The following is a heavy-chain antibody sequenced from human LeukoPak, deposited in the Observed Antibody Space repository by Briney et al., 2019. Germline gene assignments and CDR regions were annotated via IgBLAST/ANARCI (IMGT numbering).Heavy chain of an antibody. CDR2: INTNTGNP. CDR3: ARLNPRWFGELLSFDP. V-gene: IGHV7-4-1*02. CDR1: GYTFTNYA. J-gene: IGHJ5*02. Sequence: ASVKVSCKASGYTFTNYAMNWVRQAPGQGLEWMGWINTNTGNPTYAQGFTGRFVFFLDPSVSTAYLQISSLKAEDTAVYYCARLNPRWFGELLSFDPWGQGTLVTVSS. D-gene: IGHD3-10*01.